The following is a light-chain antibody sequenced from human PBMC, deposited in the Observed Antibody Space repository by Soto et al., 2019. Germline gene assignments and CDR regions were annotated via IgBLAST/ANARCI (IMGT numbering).Light chain of an antibody. Sequence: QSALTQPASVSGSPGQSITISCTGTSSDVGGYNYVSWYQHHPGKAPKLMIYDVTNRPSGVSNRFSGSKSGNTASLSISGLQAEGEADYYCSSYARNRDVLFGGGTKLTVL. CDR1: SSDVGGYNY. CDR3: SSYARNRDVL. J-gene: IGLJ2*01. CDR2: DVT. V-gene: IGLV2-14*03.